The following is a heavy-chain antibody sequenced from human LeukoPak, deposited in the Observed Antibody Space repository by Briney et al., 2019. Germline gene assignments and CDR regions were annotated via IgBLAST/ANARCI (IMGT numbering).Heavy chain of an antibody. CDR3: ARHGSGSINIAY. D-gene: IGHD5-12*01. CDR1: GYRFTTYW. V-gene: IGHV5-51*01. CDR2: IYPGDSDT. Sequence: GGSLETSLKGSGYRFTTYWNGWVRQMPGKGLEWMGIIYPGDSDTRYSTSFQGQVTISVDKSISTAYLQWSSLKASDTAMYYCARHGSGSINIAYWGQGTLVTVSS. J-gene: IGHJ4*02.